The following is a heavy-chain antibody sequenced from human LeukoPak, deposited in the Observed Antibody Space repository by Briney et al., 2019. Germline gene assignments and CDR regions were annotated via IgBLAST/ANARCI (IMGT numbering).Heavy chain of an antibody. D-gene: IGHD4-11*01. CDR2: ISSSSSYT. Sequence: GGSLRLSCAASGFTFSDYYMSWIRQAPGKGLEWVSYISSSSSYTNYADSVKGRFTISRDNAKNSLYLQMNSLRAEDTAVYYCARRAVTHSYYYYGMDVWGQGTTVTVSS. CDR3: ARRAVTHSYYYYGMDV. CDR1: GFTFSDYY. V-gene: IGHV3-11*06. J-gene: IGHJ6*02.